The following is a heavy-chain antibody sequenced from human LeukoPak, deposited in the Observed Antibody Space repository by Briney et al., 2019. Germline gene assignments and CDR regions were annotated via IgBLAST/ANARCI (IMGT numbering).Heavy chain of an antibody. J-gene: IGHJ5*02. D-gene: IGHD6-13*01. V-gene: IGHV4-4*07. CDR3: ALAAADWFDP. CDR2: IYTSGST. CDR1: SGSIGSYY. Sequence: PSETLSLTCTVSSGSIGSYYWNWIRQPAGKGLEWIGRIYTSGSTNYNPSLKSRVTMSVDTSKNQFSLKLSSVTAADTAVYYCALAAADWFDPWGQGTLVTVSS.